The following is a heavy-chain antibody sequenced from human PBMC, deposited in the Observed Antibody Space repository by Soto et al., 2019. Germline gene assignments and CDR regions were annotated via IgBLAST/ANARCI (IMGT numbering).Heavy chain of an antibody. Sequence: QVQLVQSGAEVKKPGASVKVSCKASGYTFTSYGISWVRQAPGQGLEWMGWISAYNGNTNYAQKLQGRDTMTPDPSTSTDYMGLRSLRSDDTAVYYCARLPQLVHSHWYFDLWGSGTLVTVSS. J-gene: IGHJ2*01. CDR2: ISAYNGNT. D-gene: IGHD6-13*01. CDR1: GYTFTSYG. CDR3: ARLPQLVHSHWYFDL. V-gene: IGHV1-18*01.